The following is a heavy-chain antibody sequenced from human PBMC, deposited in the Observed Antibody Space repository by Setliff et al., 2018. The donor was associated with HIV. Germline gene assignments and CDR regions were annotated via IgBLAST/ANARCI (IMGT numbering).Heavy chain of an antibody. CDR2: INHRGST. CDR1: GDSITSGGYF. J-gene: IGHJ4*01. V-gene: IGHV4-39*02. Sequence: SETLSLTCTVSGDSITSGGYFWSWIRQTPGKGLEWLGEINHRGSTAYNLALESRVSMSIDTSKNQFSLKLTSVTAADTAIYYCARGRDYTGSWFRPFYLDFWGHGNLVTVSS. D-gene: IGHD3-3*01. CDR3: ARGRDYTGSWFRPFYLDF.